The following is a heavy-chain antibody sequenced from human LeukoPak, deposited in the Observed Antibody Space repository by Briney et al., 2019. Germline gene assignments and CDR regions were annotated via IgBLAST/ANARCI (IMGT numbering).Heavy chain of an antibody. CDR3: ARGIGLERRYFQFDY. V-gene: IGHV3-74*01. J-gene: IGHJ4*02. CDR2: ISTDGSTT. CDR1: GFAFSSHL. Sequence: PGGSLRLSCEASGFAFSSHLMHWVRQAPGKGLVWVSRISTDGSTTIYADSVKGRFTISRDNAKNTLYLQMNSLRAEDTAVYYCARGIGLERRYFQFDYWGQGILVTVSS. D-gene: IGHD1-1*01.